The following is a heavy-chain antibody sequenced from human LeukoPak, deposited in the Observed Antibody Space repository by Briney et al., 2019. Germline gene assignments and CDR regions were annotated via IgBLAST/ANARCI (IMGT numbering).Heavy chain of an antibody. D-gene: IGHD4-11*01. CDR1: GFTFSNHA. J-gene: IGHJ4*02. Sequence: GGSLRLSCAASGFTFSNHALTWLRQAPGKGLEWVSGISDNGGRTYYADSVKGRFTISRDNSRNTLYRQMNGLRAEDTAMYFCTKDPTRTTTGYFDTWGQGTLVTVSA. CDR2: ISDNGGRT. CDR3: TKDPTRTTTGYFDT. V-gene: IGHV3-23*01.